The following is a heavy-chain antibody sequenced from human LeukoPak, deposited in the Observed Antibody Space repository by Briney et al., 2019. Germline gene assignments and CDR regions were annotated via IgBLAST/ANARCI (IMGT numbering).Heavy chain of an antibody. J-gene: IGHJ3*02. CDR3: ARDMGIAGGDDAFDI. Sequence: SQTLALNCAISGDRDSSNSADLNWIGQSPSRGLDWLGRTYYRSKWYNDYEVSVKSRITINPDTSKNQFSLQLNSVAPEDTAVYYCARDMGIAGGDDAFDIWGQGTMVTVSS. D-gene: IGHD6-13*01. CDR1: GDRDSSNSAD. V-gene: IGHV6-1*01. CDR2: TYYRSKWYN.